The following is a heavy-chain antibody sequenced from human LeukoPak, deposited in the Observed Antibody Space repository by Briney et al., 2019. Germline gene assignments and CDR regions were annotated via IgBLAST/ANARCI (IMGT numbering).Heavy chain of an antibody. CDR3: ARAGSAAAGINY. V-gene: IGHV4-59*08. D-gene: IGHD6-13*01. Sequence: PSETLSLTCTVSGGSISDYFWTWIRQPPGQGLEWIGYLYNSESNYNPSLQSRVTMSLDTSKNQFSLKLISVTAADTAVYYCARAGSAAAGINYWGQGTLVTVSS. CDR1: GGSISDYF. CDR2: LYNSES. J-gene: IGHJ4*02.